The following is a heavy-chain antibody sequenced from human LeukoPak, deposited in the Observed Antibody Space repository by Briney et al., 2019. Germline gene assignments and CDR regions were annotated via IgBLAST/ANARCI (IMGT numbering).Heavy chain of an antibody. CDR1: GGSISSYY. Sequence: SETLSLTXTVSGGSISSYYWSWTRQPPGKGLEWIGYIYYSGSTNYNPSLKSRVTISVDTSKNQFSLKLSSVTAADTAVYYCARVGRYGYNLEYFDYWGQGTLVTVSS. J-gene: IGHJ4*02. CDR3: ARVGRYGYNLEYFDY. CDR2: IYYSGST. V-gene: IGHV4-59*01. D-gene: IGHD5-24*01.